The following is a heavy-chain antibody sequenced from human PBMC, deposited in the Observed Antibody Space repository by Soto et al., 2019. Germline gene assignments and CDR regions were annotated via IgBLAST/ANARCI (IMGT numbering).Heavy chain of an antibody. CDR3: ARGGYSSSPEWFDP. CDR1: GGSISSYY. V-gene: IGHV4-59*01. CDR2: IYYSGST. Sequence: SETLSLTCTVSGGSISSYYWSWIRQPPGKGLEWIGYIYYSGSTNYNPSLKSRVTISVDTSKNQFSLKLSSVTAADTAVYYCARGGYSSSPEWFDPRGQGTLVTVSS. D-gene: IGHD6-13*01. J-gene: IGHJ5*02.